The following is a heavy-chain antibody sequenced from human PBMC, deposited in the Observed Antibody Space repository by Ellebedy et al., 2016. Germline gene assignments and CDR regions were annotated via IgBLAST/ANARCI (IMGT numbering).Heavy chain of an antibody. J-gene: IGHJ4*02. CDR3: ARVWGNWNYGDN. CDR1: GYTFTSYC. V-gene: IGHV1-18*04. CDR2: ISAYSGKT. D-gene: IGHD1-7*01. Sequence: ASVKVSCKASGYTFTSYCFSWVRQAPGQGFEWMGWISAYSGKTDYAQKFQGRVTMTTDTSTSTAYMELRSLRSDDTAVYYCARVWGNWNYGDNWGQGTLVTVSS.